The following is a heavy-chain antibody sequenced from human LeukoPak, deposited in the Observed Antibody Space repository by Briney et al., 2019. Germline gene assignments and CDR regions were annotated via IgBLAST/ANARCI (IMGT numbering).Heavy chain of an antibody. V-gene: IGHV3-7*01. CDR2: IKQDGSET. Sequence: GGSLRLSCAASGFTLSNYWMSWVRQAPGKGLEWVANIKQDGSETYYVDSVKGRFTISRDNAKNSLYLQMNSLRAEDTAVYYCARDEGHSSSTSCYGSFGYWGQGTLVTVSS. J-gene: IGHJ4*02. CDR3: ARDEGHSSSTSCYGSFGY. CDR1: GFTLSNYW. D-gene: IGHD2-2*01.